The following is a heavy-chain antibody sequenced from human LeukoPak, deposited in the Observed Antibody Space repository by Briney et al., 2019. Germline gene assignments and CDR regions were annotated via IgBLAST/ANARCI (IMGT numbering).Heavy chain of an antibody. CDR3: ARATGGGVVVPAAVFDY. CDR2: IYYSGST. Sequence: PSETLSLTCTVSGGSISSSSYYWGWIRQHPGKGLEWIGYIYYSGSTYYNPSLKSRVTISVDTSKNQFSLKLSSVTAADTAVYYCARATGGGVVVPAAVFDYWGQGTLVTVSS. J-gene: IGHJ4*02. CDR1: GGSISSSSYY. D-gene: IGHD2-2*01. V-gene: IGHV4-31*03.